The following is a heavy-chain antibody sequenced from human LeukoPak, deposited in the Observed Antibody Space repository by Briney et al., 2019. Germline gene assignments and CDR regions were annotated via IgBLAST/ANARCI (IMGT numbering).Heavy chain of an antibody. V-gene: IGHV3-53*01. J-gene: IGHJ4*02. CDR3: ASLYSSSWYVDY. CDR1: GFTVSSNY. CDR2: IYSGGTT. Sequence: PGGSLRLSCAASGFTVSSNYMSWVRQAPGKGQEWVSVIYSGGTTKYADSVKGRFTISRDNSKNTLNLQMNSLRAEDTAVYYCASLYSSSWYVDYWGQGTLVTVSS. D-gene: IGHD6-13*01.